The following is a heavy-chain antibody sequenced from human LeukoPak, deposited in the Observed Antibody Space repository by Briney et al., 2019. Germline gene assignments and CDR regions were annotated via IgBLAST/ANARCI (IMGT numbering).Heavy chain of an antibody. Sequence: SVKVSCKASGFTFTSSAMQWVRQARGQRLEWIGWIVVGSGNTNYAQKFQERVTITRDMSTSTAFMELTSLRSEDAAVYYCAADLNYYDSSGSGDYWGQGTLVTVSS. CDR2: IVVGSGNT. D-gene: IGHD3-22*01. CDR1: GFTFTSSA. J-gene: IGHJ4*02. V-gene: IGHV1-58*02. CDR3: AADLNYYDSSGSGDY.